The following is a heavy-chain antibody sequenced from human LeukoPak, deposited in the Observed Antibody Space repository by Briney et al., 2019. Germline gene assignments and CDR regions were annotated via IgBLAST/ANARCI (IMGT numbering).Heavy chain of an antibody. J-gene: IGHJ4*02. CDR2: IYYSGST. D-gene: IGHD6-25*01. Sequence: SETLSLTCTVSGGSISSSSYYWGWIRQPPGKGLEWIGSIYYSGSTYYNPSLKSRVTISVDTSKNQFSLKLSSVTATDTAVYYCARERGIAAGDHWGQGTLVTVSS. V-gene: IGHV4-39*07. CDR3: ARERGIAAGDH. CDR1: GGSISSSSYY.